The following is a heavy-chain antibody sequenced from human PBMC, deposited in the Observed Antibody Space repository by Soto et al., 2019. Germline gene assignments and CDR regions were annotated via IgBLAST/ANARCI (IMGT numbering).Heavy chain of an antibody. J-gene: IGHJ4*02. CDR1: GYTFTSYY. CDR2: MNPNSGNT. D-gene: IGHD6-13*01. Sequence: ASVKVSCKASGYTFTSYYINWVRQATGQGLEWMGWMNPNSGNTGYAQKFQGRVTMTRNTSMSTAYMELSSLRSEDTAVYYCARVVEPGIAINWGQGTLVTVSS. V-gene: IGHV1-8*01. CDR3: ARVVEPGIAIN.